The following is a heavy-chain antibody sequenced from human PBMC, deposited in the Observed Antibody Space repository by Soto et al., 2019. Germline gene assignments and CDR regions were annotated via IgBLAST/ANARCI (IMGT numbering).Heavy chain of an antibody. CDR2: IHYSGST. CDR3: ASLTTVTTYVDY. V-gene: IGHV4-59*01. J-gene: IGHJ4*02. Sequence: LSLTCTVSADSIRTYYWSWIRQPPGKGLEWIGYIHYSGSTNYNPSLKSRVIISGDSSKKQFSLKLSSVTAADTAVYYCASLTTVTTYVDYWGRGTLVTVSS. CDR1: ADSIRTYY. D-gene: IGHD4-17*01.